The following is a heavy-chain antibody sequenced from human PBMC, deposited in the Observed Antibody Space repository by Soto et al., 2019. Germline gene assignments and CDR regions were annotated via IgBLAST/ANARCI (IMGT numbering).Heavy chain of an antibody. V-gene: IGHV1-18*04. CDR2: INVYDGNT. CDR3: ARAYSYGSYWFFDL. Sequence: QVQLVQSGAEARKPGASVKVSCKASGYTFTSYGITWVRQAPGQGLEWMGWINVYDGNTHYAQKLQGRVTMTTDTSTSTAYMELWSLSSDDTAVYYCARAYSYGSYWFFDLWGRGTLVTVSS. J-gene: IGHJ2*01. CDR1: GYTFTSYG. D-gene: IGHD5-18*01.